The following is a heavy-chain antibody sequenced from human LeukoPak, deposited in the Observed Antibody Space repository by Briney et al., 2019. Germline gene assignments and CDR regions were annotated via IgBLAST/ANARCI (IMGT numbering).Heavy chain of an antibody. V-gene: IGHV1-24*01. CDR2: FDPEDGET. CDR1: GYTLTELS. D-gene: IGHD6-13*01. CDR3: ATDTAAASLYYYGMDV. Sequence: ASVTVSCKVSGYTLTELSMHWVRQAPGKGLEWMGGFDPEDGETIYAQKFQGRVTMTEDTSTDTAYMELSSLRSEDTAVYYCATDTAAASLYYYGMDVWGQGTTVTVSS. J-gene: IGHJ6*02.